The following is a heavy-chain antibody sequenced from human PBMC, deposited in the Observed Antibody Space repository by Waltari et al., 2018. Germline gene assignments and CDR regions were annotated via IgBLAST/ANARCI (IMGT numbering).Heavy chain of an antibody. CDR3: ARDLLVPDAFDI. J-gene: IGHJ3*02. CDR1: GFNFDDSG. V-gene: IGHV3-20*04. D-gene: IGHD6-13*01. CDR2: TKWNGGST. Sequence: EVQLVESGGGVVRPGGSLRLSCAASGFNFDDSGMSWVRQAPGKVVEGVSGTKWNGGSTGDADSVKGRFTISRDNAQNSLYLQMNSRRAEDTALYYCARDLLVPDAFDIWGQGTMVTVSS.